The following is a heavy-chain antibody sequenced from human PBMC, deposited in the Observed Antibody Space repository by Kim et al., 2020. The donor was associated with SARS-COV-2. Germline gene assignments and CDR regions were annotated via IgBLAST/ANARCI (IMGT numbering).Heavy chain of an antibody. CDR2: T. CDR3: AKEIYGGATTG. Sequence: TYDAEPGRGRFSISRDNSRNRLYLQMNSLRAEDTAVYYCAKEIYGGATTGWGQGSLVTVSS. V-gene: IGHV3-23*01. J-gene: IGHJ4*02. D-gene: IGHD1-26*01.